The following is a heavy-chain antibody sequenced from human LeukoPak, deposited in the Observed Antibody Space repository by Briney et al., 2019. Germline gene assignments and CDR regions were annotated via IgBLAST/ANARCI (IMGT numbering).Heavy chain of an antibody. D-gene: IGHD6-13*01. CDR2: INPNSGGT. Sequence: ASVKVSCKASGYTFTGYYMHWVRQAPGQGLEWMGWINPNSGGTNYAQKFQGRVTMTRDTSISTAYMELSRLRSDDTAVYYCAMLTYSSSWDDAFDIWGQGTMVTVS. V-gene: IGHV1-2*02. J-gene: IGHJ3*02. CDR3: AMLTYSSSWDDAFDI. CDR1: GYTFTGYY.